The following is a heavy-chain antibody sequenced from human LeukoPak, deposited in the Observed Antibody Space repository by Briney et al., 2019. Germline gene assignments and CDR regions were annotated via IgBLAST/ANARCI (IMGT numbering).Heavy chain of an antibody. J-gene: IGHJ2*01. CDR1: GGSISSYY. CDR3: ARLPIWATVIPYWYFDL. D-gene: IGHD4-17*01. V-gene: IGHV4-59*08. Sequence: PSETLSLTCTVSGGSISSYYWSRIRQPPGKGLEWIGYIYYSGSTNYNPSLKSRVTISVDTSKNQFSLKLSSVTAADTAVYYCARLPIWATVIPYWYFDLWGRGTLVTVSS. CDR2: IYYSGST.